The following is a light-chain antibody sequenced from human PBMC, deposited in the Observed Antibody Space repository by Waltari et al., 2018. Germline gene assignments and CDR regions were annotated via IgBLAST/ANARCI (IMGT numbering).Light chain of an antibody. V-gene: IGLV1-47*01. CDR2: RDN. Sequence: QSVLTQPPSASGTPGQRVTIPCSGSGSNNGTNYPYWYQQLPGMAPRLLIYRDNQRPPGVPDRFSGSQSGTSASLAISGLRSEDEADYYCAAWDDRLRGPLFGGGTKLTVL. J-gene: IGLJ2*01. CDR1: GSNNGTNY. CDR3: AAWDDRLRGPL.